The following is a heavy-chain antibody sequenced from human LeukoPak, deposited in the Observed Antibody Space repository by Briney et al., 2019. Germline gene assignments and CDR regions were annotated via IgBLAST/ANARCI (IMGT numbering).Heavy chain of an antibody. V-gene: IGHV3-49*03. D-gene: IGHD4-23*01. CDR2: IRSKAYGGTT. J-gene: IGHJ5*02. Sequence: GGSLRLSCTASGFTFGDYAMSWFRQAPGKGLEWVGFIRSKAYGGTTEYAASVKGRFTISRDDSKSIAYLQMNSLKTEDTAVYYCAKGGVDYGGNSGRFDPWGQGTLVTVSS. CDR3: AKGGVDYGGNSGRFDP. CDR1: GFTFGDYA.